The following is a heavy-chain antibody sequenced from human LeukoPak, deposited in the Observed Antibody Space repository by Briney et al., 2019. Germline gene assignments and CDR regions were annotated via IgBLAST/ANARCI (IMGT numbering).Heavy chain of an antibody. CDR1: GFTFSSYW. Sequence: PGGSLRFSCAASGFTFSSYWMSWGRRAPGKGLEWVANIKQDGSEKYYVDSVKGRFTISRDNAKNSLYLQMNSLRAEDTAVYYCARGGGFMITFGGALNYFDYWGQGTLVTVSS. D-gene: IGHD3-16*01. CDR3: ARGGGFMITFGGALNYFDY. V-gene: IGHV3-7*05. J-gene: IGHJ4*02. CDR2: IKQDGSEK.